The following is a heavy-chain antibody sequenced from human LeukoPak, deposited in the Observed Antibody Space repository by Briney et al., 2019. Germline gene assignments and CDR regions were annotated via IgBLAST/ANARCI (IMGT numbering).Heavy chain of an antibody. CDR3: VRGGTFGVVTHLDV. D-gene: IGHD3-3*01. J-gene: IGHJ6*04. CDR1: GFTFSDYY. V-gene: IGHV3-11*04. Sequence: GGSLRLSCAASGFTFSDYYMHWIRQAPGKGLEWISPLSNSGDITYYVDSVKGRFSISRDNAKRSLYLQMRSLRAGDTAVYFCVRGGTFGVVTHLDVWGEGTTVTVSS. CDR2: LSNSGDIT.